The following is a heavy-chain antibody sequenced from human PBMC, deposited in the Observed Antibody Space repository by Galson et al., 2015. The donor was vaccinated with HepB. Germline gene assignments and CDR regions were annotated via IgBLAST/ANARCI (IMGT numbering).Heavy chain of an antibody. CDR1: GGSITDYY. CDR3: AGGFWGGGV. Sequence: ETLSLTCTVSGGSITDYYGSWIRQPPGKGQEWIGYVYYSGTTNYSPSLMNRATISGDTSKNQFSLSLKSVTAADTAGYYCAGGFWGGGVWGQGIMVTVSS. V-gene: IGHV4-59*01. D-gene: IGHD3-16*01. CDR2: VYYSGTT. J-gene: IGHJ4*02.